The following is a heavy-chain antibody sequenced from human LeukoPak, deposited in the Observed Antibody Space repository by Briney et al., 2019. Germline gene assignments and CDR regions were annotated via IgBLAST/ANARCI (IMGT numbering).Heavy chain of an antibody. CDR1: AFTFSAYE. J-gene: IGHJ4*02. CDR3: ARDRLLHF. CDR2: ISSGDTI. V-gene: IGHV3-48*03. Sequence: GGSLRLSCAASAFTFSAYEINWVRQAPGKGLEWVSYISSGDTIYYADSVKGRFTISRDNAKNFLYLQMSSLRAEDTAVYYCARDRLLHFWGQGTLVTVSS.